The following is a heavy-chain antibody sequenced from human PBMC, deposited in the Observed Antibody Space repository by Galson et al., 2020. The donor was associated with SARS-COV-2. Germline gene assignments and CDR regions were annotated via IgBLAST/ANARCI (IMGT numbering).Heavy chain of an antibody. V-gene: IGHV3-30*03. Sequence: LHGESLKISCAASGFTFNNYVMHWVRQAPGKGLEWVAVLSYDGRNEDDRNERYAPSVEGRFTISRDNPKNTLYLQMSSLTAEDSAVYYCARSGYYTDRSVYYYVNVCFVSWCQGTQVTVSS. CDR2: LSYDGRNE. J-gene: IGHJ4*02. D-gene: IGHD3-22*01. CDR1: GFTFNNYV. CDR3: ARSGYYTDRSVYYYVNVCFVS.